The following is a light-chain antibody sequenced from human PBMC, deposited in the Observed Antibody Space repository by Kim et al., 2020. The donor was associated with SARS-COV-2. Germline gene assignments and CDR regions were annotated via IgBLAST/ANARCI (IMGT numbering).Light chain of an antibody. CDR1: QTISTY. CDR3: QQSHSLPYT. J-gene: IGKJ2*01. V-gene: IGKV1-39*01. CDR2: AAS. Sequence: DIQMTQSPSSLSASVGDRVTITCRASQTISTYLNWYQQKPGKAPKLLIDAASRLQNGVPPGFSGSGSGTEFSLTINSLQSEDFATYYCQQSHSLPYTFGQGTKLEI.